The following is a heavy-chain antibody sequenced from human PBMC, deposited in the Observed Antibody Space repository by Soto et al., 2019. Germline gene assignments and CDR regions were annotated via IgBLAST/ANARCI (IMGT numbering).Heavy chain of an antibody. V-gene: IGHV4-39*01. D-gene: IGHD3-10*01. CDR3: ARPITMVRGVMIPYYGMDV. Sequence: SETLSLTCTVSGGSISSSSYYWGWIRQPPGKGLEWIGSIYYSGGTYYNPSLKSRVTISVDTSKNQFSLKLSSVTAADTAVYYCARPITMVRGVMIPYYGMDVWGQGTTVTVSS. CDR2: IYYSGGT. J-gene: IGHJ6*02. CDR1: GGSISSSSYY.